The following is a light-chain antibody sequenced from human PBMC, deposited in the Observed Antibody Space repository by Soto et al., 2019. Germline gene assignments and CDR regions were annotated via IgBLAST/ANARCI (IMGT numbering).Light chain of an antibody. CDR3: QQYYSYPWT. CDR2: DAS. V-gene: IGKV1-5*01. Sequence: DIQMPQSPSTLSASVGDRVTITCRASQTISGWLAWYQQKPGKPPKLLIYDASSLEGGVPSRFSGSGSGTEFTLTISSLQPDDFATYYCQQYYSYPWTFGQGTKVDIK. CDR1: QTISGW. J-gene: IGKJ1*01.